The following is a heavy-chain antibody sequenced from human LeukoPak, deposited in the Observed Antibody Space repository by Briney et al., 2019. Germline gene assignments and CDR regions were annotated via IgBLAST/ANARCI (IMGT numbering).Heavy chain of an antibody. Sequence: PSQTLSLTCTVSGGSISSGGYYWSWIRQPPGKGLEWIGYIYYSGSTNYNPSLKSRVTISVDTSKNQFSLKLSSVTAADTAVYYCARVYSGSYYCLDYWGQGALVTVSS. J-gene: IGHJ4*02. CDR1: GGSISSGGYY. CDR2: IYYSGST. D-gene: IGHD1-26*01. CDR3: ARVYSGSYYCLDY. V-gene: IGHV4-61*08.